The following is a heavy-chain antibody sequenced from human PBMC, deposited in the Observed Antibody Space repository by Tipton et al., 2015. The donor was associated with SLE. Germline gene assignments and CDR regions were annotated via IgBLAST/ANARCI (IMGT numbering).Heavy chain of an antibody. J-gene: IGHJ4*02. CDR2: IRYDGSRM. V-gene: IGHV3-30*02. CDR1: GFSFSPYG. D-gene: IGHD1-26*01. Sequence: SLRLSCAASGFSFSPYGMHGVRQAPGRGLEWVASIRYDGSRMYYADSVKGRFTLSRDNSKNSLYLQMNSLRGDDTAVYYCAKEYATWSHFDYWGQGTLVTVSS. CDR3: AKEYATWSHFDY.